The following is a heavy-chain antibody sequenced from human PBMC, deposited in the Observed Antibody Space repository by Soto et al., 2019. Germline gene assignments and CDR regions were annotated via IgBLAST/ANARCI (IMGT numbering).Heavy chain of an antibody. V-gene: IGHV3-72*01. CDR3: ARVHTVLTRDDI. CDR1: GFTFSDHY. Sequence: EVQLVESGGGLVQPGGSLRLSCAASGFTFSDHYMDWVRQAPGKGLEWVGRTRNKANSYTTEYAASVKGRFTISRDDSKTSLYLQMNSLKTEDTAVYYCARVHTVLTRDDIWGQGTMVTVSS. D-gene: IGHD4-17*01. CDR2: TRNKANSYTT. J-gene: IGHJ3*02.